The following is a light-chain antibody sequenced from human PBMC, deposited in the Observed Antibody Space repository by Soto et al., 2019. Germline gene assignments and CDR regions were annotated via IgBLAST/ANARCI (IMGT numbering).Light chain of an antibody. J-gene: IGLJ2*01. V-gene: IGLV1-44*01. CDR1: SSNIGSNT. CDR2: NNI. CDR3: AAWDNSLNGPV. Sequence: QPVLTQPPSASGTPGQRVTISCSGSSSNIGSNTVNWYQQLPGTAPKLLIYNNIQRPSGVPDRFSGSQSGTSASLAISGLQSEDEADYYCAAWDNSLNGPVFGGGTKLTVL.